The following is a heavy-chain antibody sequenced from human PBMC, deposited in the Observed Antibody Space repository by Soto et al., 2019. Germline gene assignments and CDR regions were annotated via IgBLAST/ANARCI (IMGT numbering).Heavy chain of an antibody. CDR2: IKSKTDGGTT. D-gene: IGHD2-21*02. V-gene: IGHV3-15*01. CDR1: GFTFSNAW. J-gene: IGHJ4*02. CDR3: TTNPLSYCGGDGYTDFDY. Sequence: GGSLRLSCAASGFTFSNAWMSWVRQAPGKGLELVGRIKSKTDGGTTDYAAPVKGRFTISRDDSKNTLYLQMNSLKTEDTAVYYWTTNPLSYCGGDGYTDFDYWGQGTLVTVSS.